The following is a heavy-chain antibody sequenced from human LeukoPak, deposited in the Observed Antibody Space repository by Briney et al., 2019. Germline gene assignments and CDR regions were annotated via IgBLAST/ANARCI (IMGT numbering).Heavy chain of an antibody. Sequence: ASVKVSCKASGGTFSSYAISWVRQAPGQGLEWMGGIIPIFGTANYAQKFQGRVTVTADESTSTAYMELSSLRSEDTAVYYCARALYDILTGYIYGNFDYWGQGTLVTVSS. CDR3: ARALYDILTGYIYGNFDY. CDR2: IIPIFGTA. V-gene: IGHV1-69*01. D-gene: IGHD3-9*01. J-gene: IGHJ4*02. CDR1: GGTFSSYA.